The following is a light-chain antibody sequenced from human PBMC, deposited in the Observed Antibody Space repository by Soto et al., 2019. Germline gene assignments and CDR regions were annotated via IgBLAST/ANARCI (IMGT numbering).Light chain of an antibody. Sequence: QSVLTQPASVSGSPGQSITIYCTGTSGDVGGYKFVSWYQQHPGKAPKLMIYDDSNRPSGVSSRFSGSKSGNTSSLTISGFQAEAESDYSCGSDTVNSSVFGDGTKLTVL. CDR1: SGDVGGYKF. V-gene: IGLV2-14*03. CDR3: GSDTVNSSV. J-gene: IGLJ1*01. CDR2: DDS.